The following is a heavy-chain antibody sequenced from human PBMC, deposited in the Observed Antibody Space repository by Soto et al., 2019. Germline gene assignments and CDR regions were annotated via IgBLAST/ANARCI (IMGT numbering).Heavy chain of an antibody. J-gene: IGHJ4*02. CDR3: ARRKTRPEAFDY. CDR2: VYYTGNT. Sequence: SETLSLTCTVSGGCISNYYWTWIRQPPGKGLEWIGYVYYTGNTNYNPSLKSRVTISVDASKNQFSLKLNSVTAADTAVYHCARRKTRPEAFDYWGQGTLVTVSS. D-gene: IGHD6-25*01. CDR1: GGCISNYY. V-gene: IGHV4-59*08.